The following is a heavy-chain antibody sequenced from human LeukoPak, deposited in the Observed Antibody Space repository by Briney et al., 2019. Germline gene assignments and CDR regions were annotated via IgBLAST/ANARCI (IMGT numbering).Heavy chain of an antibody. V-gene: IGHV5-51*01. D-gene: IGHD3-22*01. CDR1: GYSFTSSYW. J-gene: IGHJ4*02. Sequence: GESLKISCKASGYSFTSSYWIGWVRQTPGKGLEWMGNIYPGDSDTRYSPSFQGQVTISADKSITTAYLQWSSLRASDTAIYYCARRWYDSSGYSRHFDYWGQGTLVTVPS. CDR2: IYPGDSDT. CDR3: ARRWYDSSGYSRHFDY.